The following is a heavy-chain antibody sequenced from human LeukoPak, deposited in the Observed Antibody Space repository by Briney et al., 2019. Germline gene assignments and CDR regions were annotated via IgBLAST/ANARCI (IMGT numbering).Heavy chain of an antibody. D-gene: IGHD6-13*01. J-gene: IGHJ4*02. CDR1: GASFSSSTYY. Sequence: PSETLSLTCTVPGASFSSSTYYWGWIRQPPGKGLEWIGSIYYSGSTYYNPSLKSRVTMSVDTSKNQFSLKLSSVTAADTAVYYCARHAGGISATGTRPFDYWGQGTLVTVSS. CDR3: ARHAGGISATGTRPFDY. CDR2: IYYSGST. V-gene: IGHV4-39*01.